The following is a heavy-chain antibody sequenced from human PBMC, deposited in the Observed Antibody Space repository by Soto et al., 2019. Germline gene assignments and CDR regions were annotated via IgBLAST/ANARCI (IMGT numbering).Heavy chain of an antibody. J-gene: IGHJ6*02. CDR3: GRHILKFSGSRVTPNYGMDV. D-gene: IGHD5-12*01. CDR1: GGSISSSSYY. CDR2: IYYSGST. Sequence: KTSETLSLTCTVSGGSISSSSYYWGWIRQPPGKGLEWIGSIYYSGSTYYNPSLKSRVTISVDTSKNQFSLKLSSVTAADTAFYYCGRHILKFSGSRVTPNYGMDVWGQGTTVTVSS. V-gene: IGHV4-39*01.